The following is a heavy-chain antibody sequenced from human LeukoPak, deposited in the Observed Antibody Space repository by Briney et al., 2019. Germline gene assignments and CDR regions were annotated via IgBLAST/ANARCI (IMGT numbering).Heavy chain of an antibody. CDR3: ARVPDYGDYTDYFDY. D-gene: IGHD4-17*01. CDR1: GYTFTSYG. Sequence: ASVKVSCKASGYTFTSYGISWVRQAPGQGLEWKGWISAYNGNTNYAQKLQGRVTMTTDTSTSTAYMELRSLRSDDTAVYYCARVPDYGDYTDYFDYWGQGTLVTVSS. V-gene: IGHV1-18*04. J-gene: IGHJ4*02. CDR2: ISAYNGNT.